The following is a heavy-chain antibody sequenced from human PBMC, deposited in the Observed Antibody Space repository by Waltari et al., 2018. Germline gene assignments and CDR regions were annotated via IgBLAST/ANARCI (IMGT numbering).Heavy chain of an antibody. V-gene: IGHV4-4*07. J-gene: IGHJ3*02. CDR1: GGSISSYY. CDR3: ARETALEQDAFDI. CDR2: IFTRGST. Sequence: QVQLQESGPGLVKPSETLSLTCTVSGGSISSYYWSWIRQPAGKGRGWIGRIFTRGSTDYNPYLKGRVTMSVDTSKNEFSRKLSFVTAADTAVYYCARETALEQDAFDIWGQGTMVTVSS.